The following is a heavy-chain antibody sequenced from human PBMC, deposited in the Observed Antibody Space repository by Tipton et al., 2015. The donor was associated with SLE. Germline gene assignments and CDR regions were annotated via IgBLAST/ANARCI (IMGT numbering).Heavy chain of an antibody. CDR2: IYTSGST. CDR1: GGSISSGSYY. J-gene: IGHJ3*02. D-gene: IGHD2-15*01. V-gene: IGHV4-61*02. CDR3: ARAPGSAPGAFDI. Sequence: TLSLTCTVSGGSISSGSYYWSWIRQPAGKGLEWIGRIYTSGSTNYNPSLKSRVTISVDTSKDQFSLKLSSVTAADTAVYYCARAPGSAPGAFDIWGQGTMVTVPS.